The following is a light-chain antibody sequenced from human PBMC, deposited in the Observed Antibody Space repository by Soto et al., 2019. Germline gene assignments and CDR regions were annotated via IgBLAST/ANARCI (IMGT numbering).Light chain of an antibody. J-gene: IGLJ3*02. CDR2: EVR. Sequence: QSVLTQPASVSGSPGQSITISCTGTSSDVGAYNYVSWYQQHPGKAPKLMIYEVRNRPSGVSDRFSGSRSGNTASLTISGLQAEEESDYYCSSYTSSSTWVFGGGTKLTVL. CDR1: SSDVGAYNY. CDR3: SSYTSSSTWV. V-gene: IGLV2-14*01.